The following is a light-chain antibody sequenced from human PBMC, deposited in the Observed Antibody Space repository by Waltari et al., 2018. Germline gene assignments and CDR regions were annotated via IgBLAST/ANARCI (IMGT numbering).Light chain of an antibody. J-gene: IGLJ2*01. CDR3: FSYAVSSTFMI. V-gene: IGLV2-23*01. CDR1: SPDVGNYNI. CDR2: AGE. Sequence: QSALTQPASVSGSPGQSITISCTGTSPDVGNYNIVSWFQHHPGKAPKLLIYAGEKRPSGFSGRFFGSKSDKAASLTISGLEADDEAVYYCFSYAVSSTFMIFGGGTQLTVL.